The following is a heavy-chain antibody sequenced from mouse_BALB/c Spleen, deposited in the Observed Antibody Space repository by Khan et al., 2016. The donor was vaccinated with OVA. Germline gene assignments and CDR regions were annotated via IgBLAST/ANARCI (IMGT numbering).Heavy chain of an antibody. V-gene: IGHV9-1*02. Sequence: QIQLVQSGPELKRPGETVKISCKASRYTFTDYGMNWVKQAPGKGLKWMGWISTYTGQPTYADDFKGRFAFSLEPSATTVFLQINNLKNDDMATYYCASSRGNFLLDHWGQGSALTVSS. CDR3: ASSRGNFLLDH. J-gene: IGHJ2*01. D-gene: IGHD2-1*01. CDR2: ISTYTGQP. CDR1: RYTFTDYG.